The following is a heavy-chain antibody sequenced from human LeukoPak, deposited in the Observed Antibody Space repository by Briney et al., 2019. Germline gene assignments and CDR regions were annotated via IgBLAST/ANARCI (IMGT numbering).Heavy chain of an antibody. D-gene: IGHD1-26*01. J-gene: IGHJ4*02. Sequence: ASVKVSCKASGYTFTSYTMNWVRQAPGQRLEWMGWINAGNGNTKYSQEFQGRVTITRDTSASIVYMELSSLRSEDMAFYYCARERGEFGGSYFLDYWGQGTLVTVSS. CDR3: ARERGEFGGSYFLDY. CDR1: GYTFTSYT. CDR2: INAGNGNT. V-gene: IGHV1-3*03.